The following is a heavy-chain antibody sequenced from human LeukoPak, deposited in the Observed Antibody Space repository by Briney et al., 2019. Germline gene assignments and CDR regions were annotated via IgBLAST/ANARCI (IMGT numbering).Heavy chain of an antibody. CDR3: ARAGDYLDY. V-gene: IGHV4-59*01. J-gene: IGHJ4*02. D-gene: IGHD4-17*01. CDR1: GGSISSYY. CDR2: NYYSGST. Sequence: SETLSLTCPASGGSISSYYWSWIRQPPGKGLEWIGYNYYSGSTNYNPSRKSRVTISVDTSKNQFSLKLSSVTAADTAVYYCARAGDYLDYWGQGTLVTVSS.